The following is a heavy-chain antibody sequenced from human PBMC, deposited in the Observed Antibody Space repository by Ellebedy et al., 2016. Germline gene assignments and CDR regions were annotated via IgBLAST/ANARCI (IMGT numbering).Heavy chain of an antibody. CDR3: ARPRADSSGKRGAFDI. V-gene: IGHV5-51*01. J-gene: IGHJ3*02. Sequence: GESLKISCKGSGYSFTSYWIGWVRQMPGKGLECMGIIYPADSDTRYSPSFQGQVTISADNSISTAYLQWSSLKASDTAMYYCARPRADSSGKRGAFDIWGQGTMVTVSS. CDR1: GYSFTSYW. CDR2: IYPADSDT. D-gene: IGHD6-25*01.